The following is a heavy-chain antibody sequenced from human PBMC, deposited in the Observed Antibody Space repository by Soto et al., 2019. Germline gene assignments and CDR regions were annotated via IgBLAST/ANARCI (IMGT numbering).Heavy chain of an antibody. V-gene: IGHV4-38-2*01. CDR2: IYHSGST. D-gene: IGHD6-13*01. J-gene: IGHJ5*02. Sequence: PAETLSLTCAVSGYSISSGYYWGLIRQPPGKGLEWIGSIYHSGSTYYNPSLKSRVTISVDTSKNQFSLKLSSVTAADTAVYYCARAIAATGGWFDPWGQGTLVTVSS. CDR1: GYSISSGYY. CDR3: ARAIAATGGWFDP.